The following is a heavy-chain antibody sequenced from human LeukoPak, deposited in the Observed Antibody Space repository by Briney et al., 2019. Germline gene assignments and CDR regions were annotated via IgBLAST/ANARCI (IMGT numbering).Heavy chain of an antibody. J-gene: IGHJ3*02. CDR2: IYYSGST. CDR1: GGSISSYY. CDR3: ASNAAKDDAFDI. V-gene: IGHV4-59*01. D-gene: IGHD6-25*01. Sequence: SETLSLTCTVSGGSISSYYWSWIRQPPGKGLEWIGYIYYSGSTNYNPSLKSRVTISVDTSKNQFSLKLSSVTAADTAVYYCASNAAKDDAFDIWGQGTMVTVS.